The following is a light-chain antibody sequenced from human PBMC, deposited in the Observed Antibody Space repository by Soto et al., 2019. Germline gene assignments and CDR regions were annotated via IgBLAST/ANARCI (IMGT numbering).Light chain of an antibody. Sequence: QSALTQPRSVSGSPGQSVTISCTGTRSDVGGYNYVSWYQQHPGKAPKLMIYEVSKRPSGVPDRFSGSRSGNTASLTISGLQAEDEADYYCCSYAGSYTSFGGGTKLPVL. CDR1: RSDVGGYNY. CDR2: EVS. CDR3: CSYAGSYTS. J-gene: IGLJ2*01. V-gene: IGLV2-11*01.